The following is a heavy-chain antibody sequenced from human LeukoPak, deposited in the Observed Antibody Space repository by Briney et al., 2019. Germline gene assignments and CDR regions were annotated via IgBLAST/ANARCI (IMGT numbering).Heavy chain of an antibody. CDR3: ARYVVYGSGKYYFDY. J-gene: IGHJ4*02. CDR2: INYSGST. D-gene: IGHD3-10*01. CDR1: GGSVSSTTYY. V-gene: IGHV4-39*01. Sequence: SETLSLTCTVSGGSVSSTTYYWSWIRQPPGKGLEWIASINYSGSTYYNPSLKSRVTISVDTSENQFSLKLSSVSAADTAVYYCARYVVYGSGKYYFDYWGQGTLVTVSS.